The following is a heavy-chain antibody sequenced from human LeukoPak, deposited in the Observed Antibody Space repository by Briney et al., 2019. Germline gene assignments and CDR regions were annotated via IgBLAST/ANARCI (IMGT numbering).Heavy chain of an antibody. D-gene: IGHD1-1*01. CDR3: AHGSRGYTEGY. CDR2: ISGSGGST. CDR1: GFTFSSYA. Sequence: GGSLRLSCAASGFTFSSYAMSWVRQAPGKGLEWVSAISGSGGSTYYADSVKGRFTISRDNSKSTLYLQMNSLRAEDTAVYYCAHGSRGYTEGYWGQGTLVTVSS. J-gene: IGHJ4*02. V-gene: IGHV3-23*01.